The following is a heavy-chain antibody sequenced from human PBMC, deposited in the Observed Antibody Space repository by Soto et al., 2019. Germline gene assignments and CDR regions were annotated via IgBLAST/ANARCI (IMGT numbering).Heavy chain of an antibody. CDR3: ARHHSGSYYFDY. J-gene: IGHJ4*02. D-gene: IGHD1-26*01. Sequence: PSETLSLTCTISGVSISSGKWWSWVRQPPGKGLEWIGEIFHTGNTDYNPSLKSRVTISVDKSKNQFSLRLTSVTAEDTAVYYCARHHSGSYYFDYWGLGTLVTVSS. CDR2: IFHTGNT. V-gene: IGHV4-4*02. CDR1: GVSISSGKW.